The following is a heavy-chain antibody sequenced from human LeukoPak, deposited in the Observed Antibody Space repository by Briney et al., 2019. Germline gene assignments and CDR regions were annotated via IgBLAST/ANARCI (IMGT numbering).Heavy chain of an antibody. CDR3: ARDHRGYYADY. CDR1: GGSISSGSYY. Sequence: SSETLSLTCTVSGGSISSGSYYRSWIRHPAGKGLEWIGRIYTSGSTNYNPSLKSRVTISVDTSKNQFSLKLSSVTAADTAVYYCARDHRGYYADYWGQGTLVTVSS. V-gene: IGHV4-61*02. D-gene: IGHD3-22*01. J-gene: IGHJ4*02. CDR2: IYTSGST.